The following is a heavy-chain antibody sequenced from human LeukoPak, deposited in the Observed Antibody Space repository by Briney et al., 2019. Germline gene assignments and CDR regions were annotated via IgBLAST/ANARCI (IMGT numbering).Heavy chain of an antibody. CDR1: GFTFSSYS. D-gene: IGHD3-22*01. V-gene: IGHV3-48*01. Sequence: GGSLRLSCAASGFTFSSYSMNWVRQAPGKGLEWVSYISSSSSTIYYADSVKGRFTISRDNSKNTLYLQMNSLRAEDTAVYYCAKDRYYYDSSGSVGTFDPWGQGTLVTVSS. CDR3: AKDRYYYDSSGSVGTFDP. J-gene: IGHJ5*02. CDR2: ISSSSSTI.